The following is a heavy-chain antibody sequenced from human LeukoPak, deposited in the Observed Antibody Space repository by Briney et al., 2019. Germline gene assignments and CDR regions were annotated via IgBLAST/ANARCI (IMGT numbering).Heavy chain of an antibody. CDR2: INPSSGST. V-gene: IGHV1-46*01. J-gene: IGHJ4*02. D-gene: IGHD5/OR15-5a*01. CDR3: ARGFDGLRLKGQYFDY. CDR1: GYTFTSYY. Sequence: ASVKVSCKASGYTFTSYYIHWVRQAPGQGLEWMGIINPSSGSTTYAQKFQGRVTMTRDTSTSTVYMEVTSLRSEDTAVYYCARGFDGLRLKGQYFDYWGQGTLVTVSS.